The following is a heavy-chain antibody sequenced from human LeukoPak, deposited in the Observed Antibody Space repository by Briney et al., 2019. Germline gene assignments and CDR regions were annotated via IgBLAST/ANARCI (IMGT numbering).Heavy chain of an antibody. Sequence: GASVKVSCKASGYTFTRHYMHWVRQAPGQGLEWMGGIIPIFGTANYAQKFQGRVTITADESTSTAYMELSSLRSEDTAVYYCARSSGSYNGGAFDIWGQGTMVTVSS. V-gene: IGHV1-69*13. J-gene: IGHJ3*02. CDR3: ARSSGSYNGGAFDI. CDR1: GYTFTRHY. CDR2: IIPIFGTA. D-gene: IGHD1-26*01.